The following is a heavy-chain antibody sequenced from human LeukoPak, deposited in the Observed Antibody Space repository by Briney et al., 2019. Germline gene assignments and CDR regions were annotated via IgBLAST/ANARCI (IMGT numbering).Heavy chain of an antibody. CDR2: ISYDGSNK. D-gene: IGHD4-17*01. V-gene: IGHV3-30*18. Sequence: GRSLRLSCAASGFTFSSYGMHWVRQAPGKGLEWVAVISYDGSNKYYADSVKGRFTISRDNSKNTLYLQMNSLRAEDTAVYYCAKAGFTVTTDCYYYGMDVWGQGTTVTVSS. CDR3: AKAGFTVTTDCYYYGMDV. J-gene: IGHJ6*02. CDR1: GFTFSSYG.